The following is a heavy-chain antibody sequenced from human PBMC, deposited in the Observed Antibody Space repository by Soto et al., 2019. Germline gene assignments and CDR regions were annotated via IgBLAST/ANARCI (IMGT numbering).Heavy chain of an antibody. CDR3: ARGSFSSSSSWFDP. CDR1: GGSIRSGGYY. V-gene: IGHV4-31*03. D-gene: IGHD6-6*01. J-gene: IGHJ5*02. CDR2: IYYSGRT. Sequence: QVQLQESGPGLVKPSQTLSLTCTVSGGSIRSGGYYWSWIRQHPGKGLEWIGYIYYSGRTYYNPSLHSRVSIAVDTTSNQCSLKLTSVTAADTSVYYCARGSFSSSSSWFDPWGRGTLGTVSS.